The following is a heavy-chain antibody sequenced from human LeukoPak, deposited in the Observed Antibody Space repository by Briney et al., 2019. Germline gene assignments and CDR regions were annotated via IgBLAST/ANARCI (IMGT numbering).Heavy chain of an antibody. CDR2: IKHDASEI. CDR3: EGERGDAFDV. Sequence: GGSLRLSCGASGISFGSYWMSWVRQAPGQGLEWVANIKHDASEIYYVDSVKGRFTISRDNAKNSLYLQMKNLRAEDTAVYYCEGERGDAFDVWGQGTMVTVSS. J-gene: IGHJ3*01. CDR1: GISFGSYW. V-gene: IGHV3-7*01.